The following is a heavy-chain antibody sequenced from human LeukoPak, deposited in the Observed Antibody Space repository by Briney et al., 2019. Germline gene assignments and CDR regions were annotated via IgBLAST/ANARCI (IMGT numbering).Heavy chain of an antibody. Sequence: PGGSLRLSCAASGFTFSSYAMSWVRQAPGKGLEWVSSISSSSSYIYYADSVKGRFTISRDNAKNSLYLQMNSLRAEDTAVYYCATRYCSSTSCIRSAFDIWGQGTMVTVSS. CDR3: ATRYCSSTSCIRSAFDI. V-gene: IGHV3-21*01. D-gene: IGHD2-2*01. J-gene: IGHJ3*02. CDR1: GFTFSSYA. CDR2: ISSSSSYI.